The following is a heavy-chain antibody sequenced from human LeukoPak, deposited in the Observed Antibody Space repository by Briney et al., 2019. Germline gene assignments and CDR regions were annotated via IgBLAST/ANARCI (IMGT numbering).Heavy chain of an antibody. D-gene: IGHD3-9*01. CDR2: IYYSGST. V-gene: IGHV4-59*01. Sequence: PSETLSLTCTVSGGSISSYYWSWIRQPPGKGLEWIGYIYYSGSTNYNPSLKSRVTISVDTSKNQFSLKLSSVTAADTAVYYCARCFDYDILTGPYVVGFDPWGQGTLVTVSS. J-gene: IGHJ5*02. CDR3: ARCFDYDILTGPYVVGFDP. CDR1: GGSISSYY.